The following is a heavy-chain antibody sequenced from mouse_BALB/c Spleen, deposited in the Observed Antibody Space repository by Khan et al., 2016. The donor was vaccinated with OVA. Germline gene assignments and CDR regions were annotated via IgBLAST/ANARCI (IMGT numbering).Heavy chain of an antibody. CDR1: GFAFSSYD. Sequence: EVELVESGGGLVKPGGSLKLSCAASGFAFSSYDMSWVRQTPEKRLTWVAYTSTGGGITSYADTVRGRFTISRDNAKNTLDLQMSSLNSEDTAMYYCARHSGWELAMDYWGQGTSVTVSS. CDR3: ARHSGWELAMDY. J-gene: IGHJ4*01. D-gene: IGHD3-1*01. V-gene: IGHV5-12-1*01. CDR2: TSTGGGIT.